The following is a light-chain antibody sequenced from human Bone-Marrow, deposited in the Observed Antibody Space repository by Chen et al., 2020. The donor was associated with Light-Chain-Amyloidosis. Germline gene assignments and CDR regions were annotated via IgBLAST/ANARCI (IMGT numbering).Light chain of an antibody. Sequence: QAVVTQEPSFSVSPGGTVTLTCGLSSGSVSTTYNPSWYRQTPGQAPRTLSYSTITRSSGVPAPFAGSILGKKASLTSTAARADDESAYNCVLSIHSSVWVFGEGTELTVL. CDR3: VLSIHSSVWV. V-gene: IGLV8-61*01. CDR2: STI. CDR1: SGSVSTTYN. J-gene: IGLJ3*02.